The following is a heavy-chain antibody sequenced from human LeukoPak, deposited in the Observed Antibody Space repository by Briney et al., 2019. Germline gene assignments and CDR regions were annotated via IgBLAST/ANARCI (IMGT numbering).Heavy chain of an antibody. V-gene: IGHV4-30-2*01. J-gene: IGHJ4*02. D-gene: IGHD3-10*01. CDR2: IYHSGST. CDR1: GGSISSGGYS. Sequence: SETLSLTCAVSGGSISSGGYSWSWIRQPPGKGLEWIGYIYHSGSTYYNPSLKSRVTISVDRSKNQFSLKLSSVTAADTAVYYCARGLPFYYYGSGFQYYFDYWGQGTLVTVSS. CDR3: ARGLPFYYYGSGFQYYFDY.